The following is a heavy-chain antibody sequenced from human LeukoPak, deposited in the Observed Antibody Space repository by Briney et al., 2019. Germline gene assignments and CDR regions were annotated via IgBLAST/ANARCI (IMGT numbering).Heavy chain of an antibody. V-gene: IGHV3-48*02. CDR3: ARGPKGGSGWFRSQNWFDP. D-gene: IGHD6-19*01. Sequence: GGSLRLSCAASGFSFSSYGMNWVRQAPGKGLEWVSYISSGSGSIYYADSVKGRFTISRDNAKNSLYLQMNSLRDEDTAVYYCARGPKGGSGWFRSQNWFDPWGQGTLVTVSS. CDR2: ISSGSGSI. J-gene: IGHJ5*02. CDR1: GFSFSSYG.